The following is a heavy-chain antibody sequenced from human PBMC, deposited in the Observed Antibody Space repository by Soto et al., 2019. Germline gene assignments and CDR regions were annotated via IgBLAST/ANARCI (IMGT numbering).Heavy chain of an antibody. CDR3: ARVQRGFYYYYYGMDV. D-gene: IGHD1-1*01. J-gene: IGHJ6*02. CDR1: GGSFSGYY. V-gene: IGHV4-34*01. CDR2: INHSGST. Sequence: QVQLQQWGAGLLKPSETLSLTCAVYGGSFSGYYWSWIRQPPGKGLEWIGEINHSGSTNYNPSLKSRVTISVDTSKNQFSLKLSSVTAADTAVYYCARVQRGFYYYYYGMDVWGQGTTVTVSS.